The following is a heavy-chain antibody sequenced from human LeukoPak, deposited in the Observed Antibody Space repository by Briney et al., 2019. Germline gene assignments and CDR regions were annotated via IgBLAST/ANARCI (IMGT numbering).Heavy chain of an antibody. D-gene: IGHD6-19*01. CDR2: MDYSGST. CDR1: GGSISDYY. V-gene: IGHV4-59*08. J-gene: IGHJ4*02. Sequence: PSETLSLTCTVSGGSISDYYWTWIRQSPGTGLEWIGYMDYSGSTAYNPSLKGRVTISIDTSKKQFSLELSSVTAADTAIYFCARRKRGSGGPFDYWGQGTLVTVSS. CDR3: ARRKRGSGGPFDY.